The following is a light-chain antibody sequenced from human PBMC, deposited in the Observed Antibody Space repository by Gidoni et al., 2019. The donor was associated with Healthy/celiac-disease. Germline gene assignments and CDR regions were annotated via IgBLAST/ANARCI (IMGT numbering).Light chain of an antibody. Sequence: DSQITQSPSTLSASVGARVTITCRASQSISRCLAWYQQKPGKAPKLLIYKASSLESGVPSRFSGSGSGTEFTLTIRSLQPDDFSTYYCQQYNSYPWTFGQGTKVEIK. CDR2: KAS. J-gene: IGKJ1*01. V-gene: IGKV1-5*03. CDR3: QQYNSYPWT. CDR1: QSISRC.